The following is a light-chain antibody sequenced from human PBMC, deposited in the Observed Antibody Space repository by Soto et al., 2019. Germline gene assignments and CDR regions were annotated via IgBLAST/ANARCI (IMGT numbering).Light chain of an antibody. CDR2: DTS. CDR1: YSNIGIND. CDR3: AAWDDSLNGPA. Sequence: QSVLNHPPSASGTPGQRVTVSCSGTYSNIGINDVHWYRQLSGTAPQILIYDTSQRATGVPDRFSGSRSGTSASLVISGLQTEDEADYHCAAWDDSLNGPAFGGGTK. V-gene: IGLV1-44*01. J-gene: IGLJ2*01.